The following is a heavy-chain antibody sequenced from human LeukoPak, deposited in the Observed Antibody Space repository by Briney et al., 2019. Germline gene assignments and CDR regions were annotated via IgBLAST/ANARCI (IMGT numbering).Heavy chain of an antibody. J-gene: IGHJ6*04. CDR3: AKFEQKDIILMDV. Sequence: GESLRLSCSASGFTFSSYWMSWVRQAPGKGLEWVAFIRYDGSNKYYADSVKGRFTISRDNSKNTLYLQMNSLRAEDTAVYYCAKFEQKDIILMDVWGKGTTVTVSS. CDR2: IRYDGSNK. V-gene: IGHV3-30*02. CDR1: GFTFSSYW. D-gene: IGHD2-8*01.